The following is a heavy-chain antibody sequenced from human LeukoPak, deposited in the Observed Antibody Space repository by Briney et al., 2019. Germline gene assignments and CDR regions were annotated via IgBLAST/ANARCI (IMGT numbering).Heavy chain of an antibody. CDR2: IYYSGST. CDR1: GGFISSHY. CDR3: ARELIHDSSGPKFDY. Sequence: SETLSLTCTVSGGFISSHYWSWIRQPPGKGLEWIGYIYYSGSTNYNPSLKSRVTISVDTSKNQFSLKLSSVTAADTAVYYCARELIHDSSGPKFDYWGQGTLVTVSS. D-gene: IGHD3-22*01. V-gene: IGHV4-59*11. J-gene: IGHJ4*02.